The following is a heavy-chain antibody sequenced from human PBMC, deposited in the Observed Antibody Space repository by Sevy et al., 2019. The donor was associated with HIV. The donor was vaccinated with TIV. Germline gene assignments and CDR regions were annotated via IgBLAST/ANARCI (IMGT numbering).Heavy chain of an antibody. CDR2: IYYNGHI. Sequence: SETLSLTCTVSGGSITSRYWNWIRQPPGKGLEWIANIYYNGHINYNPSLKSRVTLSLDTSKNQFSLRLSSSTAADTAMYYCAGENAWGRGYSWGQGTLVTVSS. D-gene: IGHD1-26*01. CDR1: GGSITSRY. J-gene: IGHJ4*02. CDR3: AGENAWGRGYS. V-gene: IGHV4-59*08.